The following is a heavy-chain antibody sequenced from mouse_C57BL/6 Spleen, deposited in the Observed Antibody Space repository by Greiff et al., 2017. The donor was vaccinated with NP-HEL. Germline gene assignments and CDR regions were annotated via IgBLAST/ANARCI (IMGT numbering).Heavy chain of an antibody. D-gene: IGHD1-1*01. J-gene: IGHJ1*03. Sequence: EVQLQQSVAELVRPGASVKLSCTASGFNIKNTYMHWVKQRPEQGLEWIGRIDPANGNTKYAPKFQGKATITADTSSNTAYLQLSSLTSEDTAIYYCARNYYGSSYGGYFDVWGTGTTVTVSS. CDR2: IDPANGNT. CDR1: GFNIKNTY. CDR3: ARNYYGSSYGGYFDV. V-gene: IGHV14-3*01.